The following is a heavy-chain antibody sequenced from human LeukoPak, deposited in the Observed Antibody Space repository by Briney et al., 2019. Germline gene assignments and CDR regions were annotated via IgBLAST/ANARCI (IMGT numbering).Heavy chain of an antibody. J-gene: IGHJ6*03. Sequence: SETLSLTCTVSGGSISSSSYYWGWIRQPPGKGLEWIGSIYYSGSTYYNPSLKSRVTISVDTSKNQFSLKLSSVTAADTAVYYCARRRSVADYYDSSGPTHLGYYYMDVWGKGTTVTISS. CDR2: IYYSGST. CDR1: GGSISSSSYY. CDR3: ARRRSVADYYDSSGPTHLGYYYMDV. D-gene: IGHD3-22*01. V-gene: IGHV4-39*01.